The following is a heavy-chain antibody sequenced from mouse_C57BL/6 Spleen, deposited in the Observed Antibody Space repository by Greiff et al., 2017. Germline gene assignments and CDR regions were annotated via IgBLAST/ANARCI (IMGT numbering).Heavy chain of an antibody. J-gene: IGHJ1*03. V-gene: IGHV1-74*01. Sequence: QVHVKQPGAELVKPGASVKVSCKASGYTFTSYWMHWVKQRPGQGLEWIGRIHPSDSDTNYNQKFKGKATLTVDKSSSTAYMQLSSLTSEDSAVYYCAIGYYSNPYWYFDVWGTGTTVTVSS. CDR1: GYTFTSYW. CDR2: IHPSDSDT. D-gene: IGHD2-5*01. CDR3: AIGYYSNPYWYFDV.